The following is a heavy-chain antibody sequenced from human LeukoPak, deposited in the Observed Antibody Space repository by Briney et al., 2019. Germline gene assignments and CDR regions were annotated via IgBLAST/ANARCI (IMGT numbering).Heavy chain of an antibody. Sequence: ASVKVSCKAPGGTFSSYAISWVRQAPGQGLEWMGGMIPIFGTANYAQKFQGRVTITTDESTCTAYMELSSLRSEDTAVYYCARDTDIVVVPAASVFGYWGQGTLVTVSS. CDR2: MIPIFGTA. V-gene: IGHV1-69*05. J-gene: IGHJ4*02. CDR1: GGTFSSYA. CDR3: ARDTDIVVVPAASVFGY. D-gene: IGHD2-2*01.